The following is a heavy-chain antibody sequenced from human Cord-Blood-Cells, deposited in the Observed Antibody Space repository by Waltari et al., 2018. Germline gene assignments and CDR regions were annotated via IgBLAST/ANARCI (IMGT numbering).Heavy chain of an antibody. CDR1: GFTFSSYG. CDR2: ISYDGSNK. V-gene: IGHV3-30*18. CDR3: AKEFDY. Sequence: AASGFTFSSYGMHWVRQAPGKGLEWVAVISYDGSNKYYADSVKGRFTISRDNSKNTLYLQMNSLRAEDTAVYYCAKEFDYWGQGTLVTVSS. J-gene: IGHJ4*02.